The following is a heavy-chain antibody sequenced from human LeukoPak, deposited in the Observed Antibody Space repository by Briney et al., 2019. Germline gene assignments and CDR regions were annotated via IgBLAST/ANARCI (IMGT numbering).Heavy chain of an antibody. CDR1: GFTVSSDY. D-gene: IGHD3-16*01. J-gene: IGHJ4*02. CDR3: AREPPGGGFDY. CDR2: VYSGGNT. V-gene: IGHV3-66*01. Sequence: PGGSLRLSCTASGFTVSSDYMSGVRQAPGKGLEWVSVVYSGGNTYFADSVKGRFTISRDNSENTLYLQMNSLRAEDTAVYYCAREPPGGGFDYWGQGTLVTVSS.